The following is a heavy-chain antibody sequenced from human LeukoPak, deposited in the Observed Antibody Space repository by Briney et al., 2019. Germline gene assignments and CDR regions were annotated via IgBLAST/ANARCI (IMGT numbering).Heavy chain of an antibody. J-gene: IGHJ4*02. CDR3: AKDANYLDSSGYLIPFDY. Sequence: GGPLRLSCSASGFTFSRSAMTWVRQLPGGGLEWVSSISGNGQQTYYGDSVKGRFSVSRDNFQNTLYLQMDSLRADDSALYYFAKDANYLDSSGYLIPFDYWGQGTLVTVSS. D-gene: IGHD3-22*01. CDR1: GFTFSRSA. V-gene: IGHV3-23*01. CDR2: ISGNGQQT.